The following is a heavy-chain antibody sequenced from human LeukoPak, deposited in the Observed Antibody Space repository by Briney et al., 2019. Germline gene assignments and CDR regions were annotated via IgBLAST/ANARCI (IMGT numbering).Heavy chain of an antibody. CDR1: GYTFTGYY. Sequence: ASVKVSCKASGYTFTGYYMHWVRQAPGQGLEWMGRINPNSGGTNYAQKFQGRVTMTRDTSISTAYMELSRLRSDDTAVYYCARDNYSNYDYYYGMDVWGQGTTVTVSS. D-gene: IGHD4-11*01. CDR3: ARDNYSNYDYYYGMDV. J-gene: IGHJ6*02. V-gene: IGHV1-2*06. CDR2: INPNSGGT.